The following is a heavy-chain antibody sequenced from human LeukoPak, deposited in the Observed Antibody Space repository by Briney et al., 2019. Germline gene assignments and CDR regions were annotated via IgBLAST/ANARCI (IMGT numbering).Heavy chain of an antibody. D-gene: IGHD3-22*01. CDR2: FDPEDGET. CDR1: GYTFTSYY. J-gene: IGHJ4*02. CDR3: ATDRGSSGYYPNDLVFDY. Sequence: GASVKVSCKASGYTFTSYYMHWVRQAPGKGLEWMGGFDPEDGETIYAQKFQGRVTMTEDTSTDTAYMELSSLRSEDTAVYYCATDRGSSGYYPNDLVFDYWGQGTLVTVSS. V-gene: IGHV1-24*01.